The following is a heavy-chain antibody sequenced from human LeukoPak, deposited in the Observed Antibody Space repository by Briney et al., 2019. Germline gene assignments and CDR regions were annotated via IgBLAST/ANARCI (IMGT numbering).Heavy chain of an antibody. Sequence: ASVKVSCTASGYTFTDYYMHWVRQAPGQGLEWMGWINPNSGATNYAQKFQGRVTMTRDTSITTAYMELSRLRSDDTAVYYCTRTKRAADAFDIWGQGTMVTVSS. CDR3: TRTKRAADAFDI. D-gene: IGHD2-8*01. CDR2: INPNSGAT. J-gene: IGHJ3*02. V-gene: IGHV1-2*02. CDR1: GYTFTDYY.